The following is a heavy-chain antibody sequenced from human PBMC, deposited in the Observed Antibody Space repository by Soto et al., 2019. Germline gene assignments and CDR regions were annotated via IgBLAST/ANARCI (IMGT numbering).Heavy chain of an antibody. CDR3: ARITIAAAPLVDP. Sequence: SETLSLTCTVSGGSVSSGGYYWSWIRQPPGKGLEWIGYIYYSGSTNYNPSLKSRVTISVDTSKNQFSLKLSSVTAADTAVYYCARITIAAAPLVDPWGQGTLVTVSS. V-gene: IGHV4-61*08. D-gene: IGHD6-13*01. CDR2: IYYSGST. CDR1: GGSVSSGGYY. J-gene: IGHJ5*02.